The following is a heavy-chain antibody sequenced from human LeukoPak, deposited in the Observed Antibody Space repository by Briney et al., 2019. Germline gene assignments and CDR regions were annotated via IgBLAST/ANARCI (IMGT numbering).Heavy chain of an antibody. D-gene: IGHD1-26*01. CDR1: GYTFTGYF. V-gene: IGHV1-2*02. Sequence: ASVKVSCKASGYTFTGYFMHWVRQAPGQGFEWMGWIDPNSGGTNYAQNFQGRVTMTRDTSISTAYMELSRLRSDDTAVYYCARVRVTGSYGLDLGHWGQGTLVTVSS. J-gene: IGHJ4*02. CDR3: ARVRVTGSYGLDLGH. CDR2: IDPNSGGT.